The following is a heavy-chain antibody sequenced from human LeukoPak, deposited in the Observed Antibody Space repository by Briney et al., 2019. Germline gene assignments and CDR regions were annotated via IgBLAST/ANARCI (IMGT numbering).Heavy chain of an antibody. V-gene: IGHV4-59*08. CDR3: ARSWDGSGWFPGYFQH. CDR2: IYYSGST. J-gene: IGHJ1*01. Sequence: SETLSLTCTVSGGSISSYYWSWIRQPPGKGLEWIGYIYYSGSTNYNPSLRSRFTISVDTSKNQFSLKLSSVTAADTAVYYCARSWDGSGWFPGYFQHWGQGTLVTVSS. D-gene: IGHD6-19*01. CDR1: GGSISSYY.